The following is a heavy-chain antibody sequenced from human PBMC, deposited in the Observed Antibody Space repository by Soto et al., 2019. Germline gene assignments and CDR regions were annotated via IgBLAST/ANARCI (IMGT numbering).Heavy chain of an antibody. J-gene: IGHJ3*02. CDR3: TTDASYGDLNAFDI. CDR1: GFTFSSYW. D-gene: IGHD4-17*01. CDR2: IKSKTDGGTT. V-gene: IGHV3-15*01. Sequence: EVQLVESGGGLVQPGGSLRLSCAASGFTFSSYWMSWVRQAPGKGLEWVGRIKSKTDGGTTDYAAPVKGRFTISRDDSKNTLYLQMNSLKTEDTAVYYCTTDASYGDLNAFDIWGQGTMVTVSS.